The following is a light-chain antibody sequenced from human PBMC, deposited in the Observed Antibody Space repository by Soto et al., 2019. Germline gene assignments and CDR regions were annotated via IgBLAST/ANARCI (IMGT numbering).Light chain of an antibody. V-gene: IGKV3-15*01. CDR3: KHYFDRPLT. CDR2: SAS. CDR1: QSISSN. J-gene: IGKJ4*01. Sequence: ETILTQSPAILSVSPGERATLSCRASQSISSNLAWYQQIPGQAPRLLVYSASTRATGIPTRFSGSGSGTDFPIKITCLQSEDFAVYYCKHYFDRPLTFGGGTKVDI.